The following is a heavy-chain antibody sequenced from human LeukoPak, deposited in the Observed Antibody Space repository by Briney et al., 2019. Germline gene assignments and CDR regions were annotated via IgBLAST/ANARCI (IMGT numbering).Heavy chain of an antibody. V-gene: IGHV4-61*01. CDR1: GGSISSGSYY. J-gene: IGHJ4*02. CDR2: IYYSGST. Sequence: PSETLSLTCTVSGGSISSGSYYWSWIRQPPGKGLEWIGYIYYSGSTNYNPSLKSRVTISVDTSKNQFSLKLSSVTAADTAVYYCAREDYGGNLGYWGQGTLVTVSS. CDR3: AREDYGGNLGY. D-gene: IGHD4-23*01.